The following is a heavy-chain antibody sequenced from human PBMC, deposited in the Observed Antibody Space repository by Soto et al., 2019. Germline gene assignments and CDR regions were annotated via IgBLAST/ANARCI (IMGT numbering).Heavy chain of an antibody. J-gene: IGHJ5*02. D-gene: IGHD3-3*01. V-gene: IGHV4-30-4*01. Sequence: SETLSLTCTVSGGSISSGDYYWSWIRQPPGKGLEWIGYIYYSGSTYYNPSLKSRVTISVDTSKNQFSLKLSSVTAADTAVYYCARYYDFWSRYVRWFDPWGQGTLVTVSS. CDR3: ARYYDFWSRYVRWFDP. CDR1: GGSISSGDYY. CDR2: IYYSGST.